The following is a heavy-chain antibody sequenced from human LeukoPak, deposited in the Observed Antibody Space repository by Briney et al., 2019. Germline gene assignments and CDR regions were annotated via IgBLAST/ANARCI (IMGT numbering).Heavy chain of an antibody. D-gene: IGHD3-22*01. Sequence: SETLSLTCTVSGGSISSYYWSWIRQPPGKGLEWIGYIYYSGSTNYNPSLKSRVTISVDTSKNQFSLKLSSVTAADTAEYYCARQSPYYYDSSGYYWFDPWGQGTLVTVSS. J-gene: IGHJ5*02. CDR1: GGSISSYY. CDR3: ARQSPYYYDSSGYYWFDP. CDR2: IYYSGST. V-gene: IGHV4-59*08.